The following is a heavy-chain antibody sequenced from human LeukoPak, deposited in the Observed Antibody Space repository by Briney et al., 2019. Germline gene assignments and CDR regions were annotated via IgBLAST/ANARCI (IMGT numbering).Heavy chain of an antibody. V-gene: IGHV1-69*06. CDR1: GGTFSSYA. D-gene: IGHD5-12*01. CDR2: IIPIFGTA. CDR3: ARANGYDYPWDY. J-gene: IGHJ4*02. Sequence: ASVKVSCKASGGTFSSYAISWVRQAPGQGLEWMGGIIPIFGTANYAQKFQGRVTITADKSTSTAYMELSSLRSEDTAMYYCARANGYDYPWDYWGQGTLVTVSS.